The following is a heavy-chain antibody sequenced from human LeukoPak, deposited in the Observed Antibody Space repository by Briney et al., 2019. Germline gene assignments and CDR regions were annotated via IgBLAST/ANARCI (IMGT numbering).Heavy chain of an antibody. CDR1: GFTVSSNY. V-gene: IGHV3-53*01. D-gene: IGHD6-19*01. CDR3: ARDQPPSGYNSGWAHEY. J-gene: IGHJ4*02. Sequence: PGGSLRLSCAASGFTVSSNYMSWVRQAPGKGLEWVSVIYDGGNTYYADSVKGRFTISRDNSKNTLYLRMNSLRVEDTAVYYCARDQPPSGYNSGWAHEYWGQGTLVTVSS. CDR2: IYDGGNT.